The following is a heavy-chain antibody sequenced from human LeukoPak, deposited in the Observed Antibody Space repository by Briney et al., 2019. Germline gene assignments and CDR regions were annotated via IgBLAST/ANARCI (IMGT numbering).Heavy chain of an antibody. CDR2: IYYSGST. CDR3: ARSPDPLAAFDI. J-gene: IGHJ3*02. CDR1: GGSISSGDYY. Sequence: PSETLSLTCTVSGGSISSGDYYWRWIRQPPGKGLERIGYIYYSGSTYYNPSLKSRVTISVHTSKNQFSLKLSSVTAADTAVYYCARSPDPLAAFDIWGQGTMVTVSS. V-gene: IGHV4-30-4*01.